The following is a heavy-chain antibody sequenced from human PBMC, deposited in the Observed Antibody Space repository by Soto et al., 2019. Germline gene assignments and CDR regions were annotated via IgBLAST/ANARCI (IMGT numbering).Heavy chain of an antibody. CDR2: KSYDGSDK. CDR1: GFTFSSYG. D-gene: IGHD1-26*01. V-gene: IGHV3-30*18. Sequence: QVQLVESGGGVVQPGRSLRLSCAASGFTFSSYGMHWVRQAPGKGLEWVAVKSYDGSDKYYADSVKGRITISRDNSNNTLYLQMDSLRAEDTAVYYGAKGVVGATTYFQHWGQGTLVTVSS. J-gene: IGHJ1*01. CDR3: AKGVVGATTYFQH.